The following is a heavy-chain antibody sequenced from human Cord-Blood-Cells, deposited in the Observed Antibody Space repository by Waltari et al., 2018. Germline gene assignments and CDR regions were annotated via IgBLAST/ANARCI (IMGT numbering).Heavy chain of an antibody. CDR3: ARDEDIAAAGLDY. Sequence: QVQLVQSGAEVKKPGASVKVSCKASGYTFTGYYMHWVRQAPGQGLEWMGWINPNRGGTNYAQKLQGRVTMTRDTSSSTAYMELSRLRSDDTAVYYCARDEDIAAAGLDYWGQGTLVTVSS. D-gene: IGHD6-13*01. J-gene: IGHJ4*02. V-gene: IGHV1-2*02. CDR1: GYTFTGYY. CDR2: INPNRGGT.